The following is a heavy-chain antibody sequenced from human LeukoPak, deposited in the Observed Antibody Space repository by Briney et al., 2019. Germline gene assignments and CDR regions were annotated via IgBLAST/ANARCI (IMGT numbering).Heavy chain of an antibody. CDR3: AREDFYDSGSNDY. D-gene: IGHD3-22*01. V-gene: IGHV1-8*03. CDR2: ISSYNGYT. Sequence: GASVKVSCKASGYTFSNYGITWVRQAPGQGLEWMGWISSYNGYTYSAQKFQGRVTITRNTSIGTAYMELSSLRSEDTAVFYCAREDFYDSGSNDYWGQGTLVTVSS. J-gene: IGHJ4*02. CDR1: GYTFSNYG.